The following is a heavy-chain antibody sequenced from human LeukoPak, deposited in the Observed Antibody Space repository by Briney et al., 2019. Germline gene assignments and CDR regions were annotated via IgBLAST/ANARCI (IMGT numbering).Heavy chain of an antibody. Sequence: GASVKVSCKVSGYTLTELSMHWVRQAPGKGLEWMGGFDPEDGETIYAQKFQGRVTMTTDTSTSTAYMELRSLRSDDTAVYYCARDTGTMVRGLISWFDPWGQGTLVTVSS. CDR2: FDPEDGET. CDR1: GYTLTELS. D-gene: IGHD3-10*01. CDR3: ARDTGTMVRGLISWFDP. J-gene: IGHJ5*02. V-gene: IGHV1-24*01.